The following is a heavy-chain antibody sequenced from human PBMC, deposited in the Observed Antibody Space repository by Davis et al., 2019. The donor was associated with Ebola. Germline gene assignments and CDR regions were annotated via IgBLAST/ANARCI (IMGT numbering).Heavy chain of an antibody. CDR2: ISGGYT. CDR1: GFSFTSYS. V-gene: IGHV3-48*02. CDR3: ARDERGPRVGATRPFDY. Sequence: GESLKISCAASGFSFTSYSMNWVRQAPGKGLEWVAYISGGYTYYAESVKGRFTISRDSAKDSLYLHMDSLRDDDTAVYYCARDERGPRVGATRPFDYWGQGTLVTVSS. D-gene: IGHD1-26*01. J-gene: IGHJ4*02.